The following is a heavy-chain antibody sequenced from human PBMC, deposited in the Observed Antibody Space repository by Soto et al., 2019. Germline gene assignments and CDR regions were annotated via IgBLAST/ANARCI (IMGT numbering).Heavy chain of an antibody. CDR2: ISSTSIYM. J-gene: IGHJ4*02. Sequence: PGGSLRLSCAASGFTFSSYTMNWVRQAPGKGLEWVSSISSTSIYMYYADSLKGRFTISRDNARNAMFPQMYSLRPEDTAVYFCARDRAGPLDYWGQGTLVTVSS. CDR3: ARDRAGPLDY. V-gene: IGHV3-21*01. CDR1: GFTFSSYT.